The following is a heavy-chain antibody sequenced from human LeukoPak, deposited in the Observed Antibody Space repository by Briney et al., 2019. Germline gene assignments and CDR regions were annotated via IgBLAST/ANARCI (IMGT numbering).Heavy chain of an antibody. CDR1: GGSISSYY. J-gene: IGHJ5*02. D-gene: IGHD6-6*01. CDR3: ARVKSSSWFDP. Sequence: PSETLSLTCTVSGGSISSYYRSWIRQPPGKGLEWIGYIYYSGSTNYNPSLKSRVTISVDTSKNQFSLKLSSVTAADTAVYYCARVKSSSWFDPWGQGTLVTVSS. V-gene: IGHV4-59*01. CDR2: IYYSGST.